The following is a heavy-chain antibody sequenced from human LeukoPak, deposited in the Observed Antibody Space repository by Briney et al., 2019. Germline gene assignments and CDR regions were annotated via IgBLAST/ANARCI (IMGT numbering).Heavy chain of an antibody. Sequence: SVKVSCKASGGTFSSYAISWVRQAPGQGLERMGRIIPIFGIANYAQKFQGRVTMTTDTSTSTVYMELSSLRSEDTAVYYCAREHSGSFSNWGQGTLVTVSS. CDR1: GGTFSSYA. CDR2: IIPIFGIA. CDR3: AREHSGSFSN. V-gene: IGHV1-69*04. J-gene: IGHJ4*02. D-gene: IGHD1-26*01.